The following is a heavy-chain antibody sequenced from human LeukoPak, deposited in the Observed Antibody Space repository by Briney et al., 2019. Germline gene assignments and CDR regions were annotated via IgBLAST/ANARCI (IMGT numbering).Heavy chain of an antibody. J-gene: IGHJ4*02. D-gene: IGHD3-9*01. Sequence: ASVKVSCKASGYTFNTYGVGWVRQAPGQGLEWMGWTSVYNGDTHYIQKLQGRVTMTTDRATSTAYMELRGLRADDTAVYYCARVSSTYYDILTAYYGYWGQGTLVTVSS. CDR3: ARVSSTYYDILTAYYGY. CDR2: TSVYNGDT. V-gene: IGHV1-18*01. CDR1: GYTFNTYG.